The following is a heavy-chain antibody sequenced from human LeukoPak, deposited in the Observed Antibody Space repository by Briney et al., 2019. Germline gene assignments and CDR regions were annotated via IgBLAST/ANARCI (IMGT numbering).Heavy chain of an antibody. J-gene: IGHJ5*02. CDR1: GGTFSSYA. Sequence: SVKVSCKASGGTFSSYAISWVRQAPGQGLEWMGRIIPIFGTANYAQKFQGRVTITTDESTSTAYMELSSLRSEDTAVYYCARGAFGPTNWFDPWGQGTLSPSPQ. CDR3: ARGAFGPTNWFDP. D-gene: IGHD1-26*01. V-gene: IGHV1-69*05. CDR2: IIPIFGTA.